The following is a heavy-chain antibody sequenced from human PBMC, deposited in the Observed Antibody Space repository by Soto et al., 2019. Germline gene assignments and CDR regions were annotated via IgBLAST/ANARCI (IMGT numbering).Heavy chain of an antibody. J-gene: IGHJ4*02. D-gene: IGHD3-16*02. CDR3: ARGRDYDYIWGSYRYLDY. V-gene: IGHV3-21*01. CDR1: GFTFSSYS. Sequence: GGSLRLSCAASGFTFSSYSMNWVRQAPGKGLEWVSSISSSSSYIYYADSVKGRFTISRDNAKNSLYLQMNSLRAEDTAVYYCARGRDYDYIWGSYRYLDYWGQGTLVTVSS. CDR2: ISSSSSYI.